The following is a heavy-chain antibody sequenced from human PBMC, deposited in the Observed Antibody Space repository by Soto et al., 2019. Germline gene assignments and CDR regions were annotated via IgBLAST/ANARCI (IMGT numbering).Heavy chain of an antibody. V-gene: IGHV4-59*01. CDR1: GGSISSYY. D-gene: IGHD6-19*01. Sequence: QVQLQESGPGLVKPSETLSLTCTVSGGSISSYYWSWIRQPPGKGLEWIGYIYYSGSTNYTPSLKSRVTISVDTSKNQFSLKRSSVTAADTAVYYCASLSSGWSFPRDYWGQGTLVTVSS. J-gene: IGHJ4*02. CDR2: IYYSGST. CDR3: ASLSSGWSFPRDY.